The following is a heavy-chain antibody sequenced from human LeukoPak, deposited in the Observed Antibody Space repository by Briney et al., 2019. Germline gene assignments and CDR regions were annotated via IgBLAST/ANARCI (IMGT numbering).Heavy chain of an antibody. Sequence: GGSLRLSCAASGFAFSNYAMSWVRQAPGKGLEWVSDISGSGDSTYYADSVKGRFTIFRDNSKNTLYLQMNSLRAEDTAVYFCAKDRQNYYDSSGYYRGLCYLDYWGQGTLATVSS. CDR2: ISGSGDST. D-gene: IGHD3-22*01. CDR1: GFAFSNYA. CDR3: AKDRQNYYDSSGYYRGLCYLDY. V-gene: IGHV3-23*01. J-gene: IGHJ4*02.